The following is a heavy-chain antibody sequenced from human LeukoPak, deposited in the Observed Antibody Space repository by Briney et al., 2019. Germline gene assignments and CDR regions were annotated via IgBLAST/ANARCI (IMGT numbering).Heavy chain of an antibody. V-gene: IGHV4-39*07. Sequence: KTSETLSLTCSVSGASISSTSYYWGWIRRPPGKGLEWIGSISYSGTTFYSPSLESRVTISADTSKNQFSLKLSSVTATDTAVYYCARIGVRSVIIFGVFDYWGRGTLVTVSS. D-gene: IGHD3-10*01. CDR2: ISYSGTT. CDR3: ARIGVRSVIIFGVFDY. CDR1: GASISSTSYY. J-gene: IGHJ4*02.